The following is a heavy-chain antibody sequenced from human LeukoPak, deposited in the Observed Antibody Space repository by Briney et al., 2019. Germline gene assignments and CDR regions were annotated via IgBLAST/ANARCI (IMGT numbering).Heavy chain of an antibody. V-gene: IGHV1-2*02. CDR3: ARGVYCSSTSGYYTGVIAPRIRYNWFDP. CDR2: INPNSGGT. Sequence: ASVKVSCKASGYTFTGYYMHWVRQAPGQGLEWMGWINPNSGGTNYAQKFQGRVTMTRDTSISTAYMKLSRLRSDDTAVYYCARGVYCSSTSGYYTGVIAPRIRYNWFDPWGRGTLVTVSS. CDR1: GYTFTGYY. D-gene: IGHD2-2*01. J-gene: IGHJ5*02.